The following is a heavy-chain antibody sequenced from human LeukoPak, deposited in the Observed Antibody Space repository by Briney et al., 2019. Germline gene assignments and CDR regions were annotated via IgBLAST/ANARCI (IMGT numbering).Heavy chain of an antibody. Sequence: ASVKVSRKVSGYTLTELSMHWVRQAPGKGLEWMGGFDPEDGETIYAQKFQGRVTMTEDTSTDTAYMELSSLRSEDTAVYYCATGKNGDYPFDYWGQGTLVTVSS. CDR1: GYTLTELS. CDR3: ATGKNGDYPFDY. V-gene: IGHV1-24*01. J-gene: IGHJ4*02. D-gene: IGHD4-17*01. CDR2: FDPEDGET.